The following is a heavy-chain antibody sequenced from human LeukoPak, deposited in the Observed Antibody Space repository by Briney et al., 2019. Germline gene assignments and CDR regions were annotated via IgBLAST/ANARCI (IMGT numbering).Heavy chain of an antibody. Sequence: SQTLSLTCTVSGGSISSGDYYGSWIRQPPGKGLEWIGYIYYSGSTYYNPSLKSRVTISVDTSKNQFSLKLSSVTAADTAVYYCARVPAAIYYYYYMDVWGKGTTVTVSS. V-gene: IGHV4-30-4*08. D-gene: IGHD2-2*01. CDR1: GGSISSGDYY. J-gene: IGHJ6*03. CDR3: ARVPAAIYYYYYMDV. CDR2: IYYSGST.